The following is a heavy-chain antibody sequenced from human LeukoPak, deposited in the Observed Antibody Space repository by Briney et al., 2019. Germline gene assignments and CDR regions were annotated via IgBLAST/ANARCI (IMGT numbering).Heavy chain of an antibody. V-gene: IGHV1-2*02. CDR2: INPNSGAT. CDR1: GGTFSSYA. D-gene: IGHD4-17*01. CDR3: ARDMLPMTTVTTPGDY. Sequence: ASVRVSCKASGGTFSSYAISWVRQAPGQGLEWMGWINPNSGATKSAQKFQGRVTMTRDTSISTAYMELSRLRSDDTAVYYCARDMLPMTTVTTPGDYWGQGTLVTVSS. J-gene: IGHJ4*02.